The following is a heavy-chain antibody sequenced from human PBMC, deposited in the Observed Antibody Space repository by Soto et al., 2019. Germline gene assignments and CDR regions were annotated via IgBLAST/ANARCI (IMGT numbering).Heavy chain of an antibody. CDR3: AKRTSGTTWGESDY. CDR1: GYIFSAYG. Sequence: QVQVMQSGAEVKKPGDSVKVSCKTSGYIFSAYGINWVRQAPGQGLEWMGCISGYSGNANLAQKFQGRVTMTTDKATRTAYTELRRLRSDDTAVYYCAKRTSGTTWGESDYWGQGTLVTVSS. J-gene: IGHJ4*02. D-gene: IGHD4-17*01. V-gene: IGHV1-18*04. CDR2: ISGYSGNA.